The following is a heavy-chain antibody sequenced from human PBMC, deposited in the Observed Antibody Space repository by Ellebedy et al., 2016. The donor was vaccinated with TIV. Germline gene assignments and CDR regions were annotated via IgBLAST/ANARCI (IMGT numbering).Heavy chain of an antibody. CDR1: GGSISSYY. J-gene: IGHJ4*02. CDR3: ARGGYSYGYGY. CDR2: VSYSGST. Sequence: MPSETLSLTCTVSGGSISSYYWSWIRQPPGKGLEWIGYVSYSGSTYYNPSLKSRVTISVDTSKNQFSLKLSSVTAADTAVYYCARGGYSYGYGYWGQGTLVTVSS. D-gene: IGHD5-18*01. V-gene: IGHV4-59*12.